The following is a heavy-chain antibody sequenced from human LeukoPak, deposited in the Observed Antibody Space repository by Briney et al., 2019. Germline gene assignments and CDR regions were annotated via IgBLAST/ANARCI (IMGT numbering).Heavy chain of an antibody. D-gene: IGHD2-2*01. CDR3: ARHRSPSSLSFFDI. Sequence: SETLSLTCTVSGASISSYYWSWIRQPPGKGLEWIGYIYTSETTNFNPALRSRVTISIDTSKNQVSLRLSSVTAADAALYYCARHRSPSSLSFFDIWGQGMLVIVSS. V-gene: IGHV4-4*09. CDR2: IYTSETT. J-gene: IGHJ4*02. CDR1: GASISSYY.